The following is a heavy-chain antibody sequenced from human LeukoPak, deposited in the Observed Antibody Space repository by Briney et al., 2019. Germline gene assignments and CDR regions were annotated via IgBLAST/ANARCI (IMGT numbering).Heavy chain of an antibody. CDR2: IYFTGSS. Sequence: SETLSLTCIVSADSMSGSYWSWIRQPPGKGPEWLGNIYFTGSSKSNPSLKSRVSISLDTSKNQLSLRLASVTATDTAMYYCARRRQVTSYAPYAFDVWGQGTMVTVSS. J-gene: IGHJ3*01. CDR3: ARRRQVTSYAPYAFDV. CDR1: ADSMSGSY. V-gene: IGHV4-59*08.